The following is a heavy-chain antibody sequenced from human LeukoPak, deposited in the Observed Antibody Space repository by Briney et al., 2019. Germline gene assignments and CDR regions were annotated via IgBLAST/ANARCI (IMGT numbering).Heavy chain of an antibody. Sequence: QPGGSLRLSCAASGXTFSSYGMHWVRQAPGKGLEWVAVIWYDGSNKYYADSVKGRFTISRDNSKNTLYLQMNSLRAEDTAVYYCASTSGWYEPIDYWGQGTLVTVSS. D-gene: IGHD6-19*01. V-gene: IGHV3-33*01. CDR1: GXTFSSYG. CDR3: ASTSGWYEPIDY. CDR2: IWYDGSNK. J-gene: IGHJ4*02.